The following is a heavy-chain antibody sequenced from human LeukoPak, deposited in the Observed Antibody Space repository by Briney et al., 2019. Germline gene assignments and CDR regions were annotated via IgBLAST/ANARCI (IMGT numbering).Heavy chain of an antibody. D-gene: IGHD2-15*01. Sequence: GGSLRLSCAASGFTFSNEMNWVRQAPGKGLEWVSYISSSGSTIYYADSVKGRFTSARDNAKDSLYLQMNSLRAEDTAVYYWARDSEVVVAAKGFDIWGQGTMGTVSS. CDR3: ARDSEVVVAAKGFDI. J-gene: IGHJ3*02. CDR1: GFTFSNE. CDR2: ISSSGSTI. V-gene: IGHV3-48*03.